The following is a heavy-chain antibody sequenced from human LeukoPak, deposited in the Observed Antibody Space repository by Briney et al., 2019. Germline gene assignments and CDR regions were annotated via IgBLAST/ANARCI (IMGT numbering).Heavy chain of an antibody. Sequence: SETLSLTCTVSGGSLSSSSYYWGWIRQPPGTGLEWIGSIYYSGSTYYNPSLKSRVAISVDTSKNQFSLKLSSVTAADTAVYYCARHLGVYSYGYHGRYYYYYMDVWGEGTTVTVSS. CDR3: ARHLGVYSYGYHGRYYYYYMDV. V-gene: IGHV4-39*01. D-gene: IGHD5-18*01. J-gene: IGHJ6*03. CDR1: GGSLSSSSYY. CDR2: IYYSGST.